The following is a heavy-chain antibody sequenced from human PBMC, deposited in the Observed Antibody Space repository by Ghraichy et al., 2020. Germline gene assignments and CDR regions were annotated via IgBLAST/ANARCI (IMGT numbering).Heavy chain of an antibody. CDR1: GDSVSSNSAA. CDR3: GRYHRDAVDI. CDR2: TYFRSKWEN. J-gene: IGHJ3*02. Sequence: SQTLSLTCAISGDSVSSNSAAWNWIRQSPSRGLEWLGRTYFRSKWENEYAVSVRGRVSINPDIVKNQFSLQLHFVTPEDTAVYYCGRYHRDAVDIWGQGTVVTVSS. V-gene: IGHV6-1*01.